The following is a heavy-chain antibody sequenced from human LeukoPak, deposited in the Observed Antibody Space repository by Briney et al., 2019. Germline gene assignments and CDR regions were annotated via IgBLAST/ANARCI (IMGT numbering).Heavy chain of an antibody. CDR2: IWYDGSNK. CDR3: AKGIMYSSSPGDY. D-gene: IGHD6-6*01. CDR1: GFTFSSYG. V-gene: IGHV3-33*06. Sequence: GGSLRLSCAASGFTFSSYGMHWVRQAPGKGLEWVAVIWYDGSNKYYADSVKGRFTISRDNSKNTLYLQMNSLRAEDTAVYYCAKGIMYSSSPGDYWGREPWSPSPQ. J-gene: IGHJ4*02.